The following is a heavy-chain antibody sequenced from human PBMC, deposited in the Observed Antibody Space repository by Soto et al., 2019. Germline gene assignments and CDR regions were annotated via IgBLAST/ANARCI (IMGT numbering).Heavy chain of an antibody. V-gene: IGHV3-49*03. CDR3: TRRGPRSYYDFWSGYSDYFDY. CDR2: IRSKAYGGTT. Sequence: GGSLRLSCTASGFTFGDYAMSWFRQAPGKGLEWVGFIRSKAYGGTTEYAASVKGRFTISRDDSKSIAYLQMNSLKTEDTAVYYCTRRGPRSYYDFWSGYSDYFDYWGQGTLVTVSS. J-gene: IGHJ4*02. CDR1: GFTFGDYA. D-gene: IGHD3-3*01.